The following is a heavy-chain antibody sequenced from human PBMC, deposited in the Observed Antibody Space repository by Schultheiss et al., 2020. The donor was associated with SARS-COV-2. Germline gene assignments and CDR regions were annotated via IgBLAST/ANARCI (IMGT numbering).Heavy chain of an antibody. J-gene: IGHJ1*01. CDR3: AKDSRCWGEYFQH. V-gene: IGHV4-34*01. Sequence: SETLSLTCTVSGGSISSYYWSWIRQPPGKGLEWIGEINHSGSTNYNPYLKSRVTISVDTYKNQFSLKLSPVTAADTDVYYCAKDSRCWGEYFQHWGKGTLVTVSS. CDR1: GGSISSYY. D-gene: IGHD6-13*01. CDR2: INHSGST.